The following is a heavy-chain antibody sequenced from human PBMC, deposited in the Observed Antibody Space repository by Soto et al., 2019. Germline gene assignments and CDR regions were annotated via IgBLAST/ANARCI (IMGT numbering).Heavy chain of an antibody. CDR2: IYSGGST. J-gene: IGHJ1*01. D-gene: IGHD6-13*01. Sequence: VVSLRLSCAASGFTVSSNYMSWVRQAPGKGLEWVSVIYSGGSTYYADSVKGRFTISRDNSKNTLYLQMNSLRAEDTAVYYCARDLAGIAEAGSGSEYFHHWGQCT. V-gene: IGHV3-53*01. CDR3: ARDLAGIAEAGSGSEYFHH. CDR1: GFTVSSNY.